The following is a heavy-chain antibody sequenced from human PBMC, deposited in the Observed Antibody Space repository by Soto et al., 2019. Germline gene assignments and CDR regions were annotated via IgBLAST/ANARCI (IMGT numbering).Heavy chain of an antibody. V-gene: IGHV4-59*01. CDR2: IYYSGST. CDR3: AGMVAAFPLVDYYYYYMDV. D-gene: IGHD2-15*01. Sequence: SETLSLTCTVSGGSISSYYWSWIRQPPGKGLEWIGYIYYSGSTNYNPSLKSRATISVDTSKNQFSLKLSSVTAADTAVYYCAGMVAAFPLVDYYYYYMDVWGKGTTVT. CDR1: GGSISSYY. J-gene: IGHJ6*03.